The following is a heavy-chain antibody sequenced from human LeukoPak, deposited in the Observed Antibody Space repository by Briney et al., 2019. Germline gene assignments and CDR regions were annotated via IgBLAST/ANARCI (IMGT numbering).Heavy chain of an antibody. Sequence: GGSLRLSCAASGFTFSRYAMSWVRQAPGKGLEWVSAISGSGGSTYYADSVKGRFTISRDNSKNTLYLQMNSLRAEDTAVYYCAKDWAVAGSSNYWGQGTLVTVSS. CDR3: AKDWAVAGSSNY. CDR1: GFTFSRYA. CDR2: ISGSGGST. V-gene: IGHV3-23*01. D-gene: IGHD6-19*01. J-gene: IGHJ4*02.